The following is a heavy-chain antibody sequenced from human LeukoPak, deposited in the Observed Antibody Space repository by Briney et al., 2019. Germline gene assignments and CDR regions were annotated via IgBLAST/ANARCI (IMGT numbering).Heavy chain of an antibody. V-gene: IGHV3-30*02. Sequence: PGGSLRLSCAASGFTFSSYGMHWVRQAPGKGLEWVAVIWYDGSNKYYADSVKGRFTISRDNSKNTLYLQMNSLRAEDTAVYYCAKAKAYYDFWSTPYWGQGTLVTVSS. D-gene: IGHD3-3*01. J-gene: IGHJ4*02. CDR3: AKAKAYYDFWSTPY. CDR1: GFTFSSYG. CDR2: IWYDGSNK.